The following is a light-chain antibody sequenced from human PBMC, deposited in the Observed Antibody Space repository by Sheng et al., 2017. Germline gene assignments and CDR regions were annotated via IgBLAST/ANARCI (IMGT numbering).Light chain of an antibody. Sequence: EIVLTQSPATLSLSPGQRATLSCRASQGVGSYLAWYQQKPGQAPRLLIYETSKRATGIPARFSGSGSGTDFTLTISSLEPEDFAVYYCQQRSNWPRTFGQGTKVEIK. CDR3: QQRSNWPRT. J-gene: IGKJ1*01. CDR1: QGVGSY. V-gene: IGKV3-11*01. CDR2: ETS.